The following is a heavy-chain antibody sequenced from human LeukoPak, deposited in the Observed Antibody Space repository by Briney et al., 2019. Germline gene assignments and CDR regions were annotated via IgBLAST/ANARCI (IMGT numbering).Heavy chain of an antibody. Sequence: SETLSLTCTLSGGSITTESYYWAWIRQPPGKGLDWIGSVFHSGHTYYNPSLKSRVTISVDRSNTQFSLMLGSVTAADTAMYYCARANYDFWSRLDPHYYYMDIWGTGTAVTVSS. D-gene: IGHD3-3*01. J-gene: IGHJ6*03. CDR2: VFHSGHT. CDR3: ARANYDFWSRLDPHYYYMDI. CDR1: GGSITTESYY. V-gene: IGHV4-39*01.